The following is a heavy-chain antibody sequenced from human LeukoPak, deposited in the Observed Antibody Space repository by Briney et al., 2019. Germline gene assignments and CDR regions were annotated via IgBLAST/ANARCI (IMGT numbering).Heavy chain of an antibody. CDR2: IHYSGST. V-gene: IGHV4-39*07. CDR1: GVSISSSSYY. J-gene: IGHJ6*03. D-gene: IGHD2-15*01. Sequence: SETLSLTCTFSGVSISSSSYYWGWLRQPPGKGLEWIGSIHYSGSTNYNPSLKSRVTISVDTSKNQFSLKLSSVTAADTAVYYCARGYCSGGSCYSYYYYNYMDVWGKGTTVTVSS. CDR3: ARGYCSGGSCYSYYYYNYMDV.